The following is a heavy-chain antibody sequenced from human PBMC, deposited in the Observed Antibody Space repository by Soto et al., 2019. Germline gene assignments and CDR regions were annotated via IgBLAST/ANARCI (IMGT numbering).Heavy chain of an antibody. J-gene: IGHJ2*01. Sequence: ASVKVSCKASGYTFTSYAMHWVRQAPGQRLEWMGWINAGNGNTKYSQKFQGRVTITRDTSASTAHMELSSLRSEDTAVYYCARGGSLYWYFDLWGRGTLVTSPQ. CDR1: GYTFTSYA. CDR2: INAGNGNT. CDR3: ARGGSLYWYFDL. D-gene: IGHD1-26*01. V-gene: IGHV1-3*01.